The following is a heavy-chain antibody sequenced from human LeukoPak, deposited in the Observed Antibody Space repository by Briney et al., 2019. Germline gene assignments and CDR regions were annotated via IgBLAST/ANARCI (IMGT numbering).Heavy chain of an antibody. V-gene: IGHV3-9*03. D-gene: IGHD4-11*01. CDR1: GFTFDDYA. J-gene: IGHJ6*03. CDR3: AKEGSYSNYVTFYYYYYMDV. Sequence: PGGSLRLSCAASGFTFDDYAMHWVRQAPGKGLEWVSGISWNSGSIGYADSVKGRFTISRNNAKNSLYLQMNSLRAEDMALYYCAKEGSYSNYVTFYYYYYMDVWGKGTTVTVSS. CDR2: ISWNSGSI.